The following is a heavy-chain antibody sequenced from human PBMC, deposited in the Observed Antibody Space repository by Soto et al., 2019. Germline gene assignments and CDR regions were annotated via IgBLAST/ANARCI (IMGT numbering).Heavy chain of an antibody. CDR3: ARAQGSCTSVEIFYYYYYGMDV. D-gene: IGHD2-2*01. Sequence: QVQLVQSGAEVKKPGSSVKVSCKASGGTFSSYAISWVRQAPGQGLEWVGGIIAISGTANYAQKFQGRVTITADESTGTAYMELSSLRSEQTAVYYCARAQGSCTSVEIFYYYYYGMDVWGQGTTVTVSS. J-gene: IGHJ6*02. V-gene: IGHV1-69*01. CDR1: GGTFSSYA. CDR2: IIAISGTA.